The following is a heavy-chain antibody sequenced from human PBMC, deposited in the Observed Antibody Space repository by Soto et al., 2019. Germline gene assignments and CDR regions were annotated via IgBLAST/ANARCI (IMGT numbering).Heavy chain of an antibody. J-gene: IGHJ4*01. Sequence: PGESLKISCQTSGYRFSSYWIVWVRQMPGKGMEWMGNIYPYDSDTRYSPSFQGQVTISADTSITTAYLQWSGLRASDTAMYFCARHLVGSTRGNFDYWGQGTLVTVSS. D-gene: IGHD2-2*01. CDR2: IYPYDSDT. CDR1: GYRFSSYW. V-gene: IGHV5-51*01. CDR3: ARHLVGSTRGNFDY.